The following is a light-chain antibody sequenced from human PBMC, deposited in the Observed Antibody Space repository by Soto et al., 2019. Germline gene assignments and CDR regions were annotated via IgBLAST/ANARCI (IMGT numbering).Light chain of an antibody. CDR1: ESISTW. CDR3: QQYDNYLYT. J-gene: IGKJ2*01. CDR2: KAS. V-gene: IGKV1-5*03. Sequence: DLQMTQSPSTLSASAGDRVTITCRATESISTWLAWYQQKPGKARKLLIYKASTLESGVPSRFSGSGSGTEFTLTISSLQPDDFATYYCQQYDNYLYTFGQGTKLEIK.